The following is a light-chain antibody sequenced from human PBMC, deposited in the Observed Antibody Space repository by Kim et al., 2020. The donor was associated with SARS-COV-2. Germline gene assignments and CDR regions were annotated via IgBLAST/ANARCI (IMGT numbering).Light chain of an antibody. CDR2: SND. J-gene: IGLJ3*02. CDR1: ISNFGVKV. V-gene: IGLV1-44*01. Sequence: QSVLTQPPSASGTPGQRVTISCFGRISNFGVKVVNWYKQRPGTAPKLLMYSNDYRPSGVPDRFSGSKSGTSASLAISGLQSEDEADYYCAAWDDSLKGSVFGGGTQLTVL. CDR3: AAWDDSLKGSV.